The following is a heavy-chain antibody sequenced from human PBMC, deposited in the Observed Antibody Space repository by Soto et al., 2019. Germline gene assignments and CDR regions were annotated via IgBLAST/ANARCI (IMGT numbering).Heavy chain of an antibody. CDR3: ARGRVRGEESFDY. V-gene: IGHV1-69*02. Sequence: QVQLVQSGAEVKKPGSSVKVSCKASGGTFSSYTISWVRQAPGQGLEWMGRIIPILGIANYAQKFQGRVTIVADKSKSTACMELSSLRSEDTPVHYCARGRVRGEESFDYWGQGTLVTVSS. CDR1: GGTFSSYT. J-gene: IGHJ4*02. CDR2: IIPILGIA. D-gene: IGHD3-10*01.